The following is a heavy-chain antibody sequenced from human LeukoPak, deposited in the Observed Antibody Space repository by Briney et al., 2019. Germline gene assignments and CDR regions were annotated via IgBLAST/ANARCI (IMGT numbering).Heavy chain of an antibody. CDR1: GFTFDDCG. CDR2: INWNGGST. Sequence: PGGSLRLSCAASGFTFDDCGMSWVRQAPGKGLEWVSGINWNGGSTGYADSVKGRFTISRDNSKNTLYLQMNSLRAEDTAVYYCAKDVWGPFDPWGQGTLVTVSS. D-gene: IGHD3-16*01. CDR3: AKDVWGPFDP. V-gene: IGHV3-20*04. J-gene: IGHJ5*02.